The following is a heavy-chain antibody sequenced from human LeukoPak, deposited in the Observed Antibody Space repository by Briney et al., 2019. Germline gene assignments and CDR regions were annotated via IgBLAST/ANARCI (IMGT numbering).Heavy chain of an antibody. D-gene: IGHD3-22*01. CDR3: ARARVVWGYDSSGYEGHAFDI. J-gene: IGHJ3*02. CDR2: IYYSGST. Sequence: SETLSLTCTVSGGSIRSYYWSWIRQPPGKGLEWIGYIYYSGSTNYNPSLKSRVSISVDTSKNQFSLKLSSVTAADTAVYYCARARVVWGYDSSGYEGHAFDIWGQGTMVTVSS. V-gene: IGHV4-59*01. CDR1: GGSIRSYY.